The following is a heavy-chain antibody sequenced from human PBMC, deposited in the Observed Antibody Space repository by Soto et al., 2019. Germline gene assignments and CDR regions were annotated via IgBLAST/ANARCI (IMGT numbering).Heavy chain of an antibody. V-gene: IGHV1-18*01. D-gene: IGHD4-17*01. J-gene: IGHJ3*02. CDR3: ARESATTHDGFDI. CDR1: GYTFTSYD. CDR2: ISGYNGNT. Sequence: QVQVVQSGAEVKKPGASVKVSCKTSGYTFTSYDISWVRQAPGQGLEWMGWISGYNGNTNYALKLQGRVTMTTDTSTSTAYLELRSLRSDDTAVYYCARESATTHDGFDIWGQGTMVIVSS.